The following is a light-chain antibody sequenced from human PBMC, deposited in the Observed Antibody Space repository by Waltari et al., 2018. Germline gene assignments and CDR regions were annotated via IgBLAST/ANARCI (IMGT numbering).Light chain of an antibody. CDR3: ALYMGNGISM. CDR2: STN. V-gene: IGLV8-61*01. Sequence: QTVVTQEPSFSVSPGGTVTLTCGLSSGSVSTSYYPSWYQQSPGQAPRTLIYSTNSRCAGVPDRFSGSILGNKAALAITGAQADDESDYYCALYMGNGISMCGGGTKLTVL. J-gene: IGLJ3*02. CDR1: SGSVSTSYY.